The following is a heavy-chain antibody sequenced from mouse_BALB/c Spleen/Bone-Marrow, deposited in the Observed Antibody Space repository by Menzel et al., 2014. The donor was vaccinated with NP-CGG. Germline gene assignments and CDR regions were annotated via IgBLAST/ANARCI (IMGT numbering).Heavy chain of an antibody. Sequence: EVQVVESGAELVKPGASVKLSCTASGFNIKDTYMHWVKQRPEQGLEWIGRIDPANGNTKYDPKFQGKATITADTSSNTAYLQLSSLTSEDTAVYYYARGRYDGVWYPWFAYWGQGTLVTVSA. CDR3: ARGRYDGVWYPWFAY. V-gene: IGHV14-3*02. CDR1: GFNIKDTY. CDR2: IDPANGNT. J-gene: IGHJ3*01. D-gene: IGHD2-10*02.